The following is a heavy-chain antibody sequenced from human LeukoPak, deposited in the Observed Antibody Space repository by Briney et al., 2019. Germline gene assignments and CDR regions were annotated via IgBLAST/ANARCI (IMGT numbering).Heavy chain of an antibody. J-gene: IGHJ4*02. V-gene: IGHV3-64*03. D-gene: IGHD1-26*01. Sequence: GGSLRLSCSVSGFTFCTYAMHWVRQAPGKGLEYVSSISSDGGKTYYADSVKGRFTIARDNSKNTLYLQMSSLRAEDTAVYYCVKDRWVDYWGQGALVTVSS. CDR1: GFTFCTYA. CDR2: ISSDGGKT. CDR3: VKDRWVDY.